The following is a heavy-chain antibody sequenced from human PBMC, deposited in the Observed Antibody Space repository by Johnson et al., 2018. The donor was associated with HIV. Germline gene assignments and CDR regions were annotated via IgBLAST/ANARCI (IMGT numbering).Heavy chain of an antibody. CDR1: GFTFSSYD. J-gene: IGHJ3*02. CDR3: TRVSFGEGAFDI. CDR2: IGTAGDT. D-gene: IGHD3-10*01. Sequence: VQLVESGGGLVQPGGSLRLSCAASGFTFSSYDMHWVRQATGKGLEWVSAIGTAGDTYYPGSVKGRFTISRDNAKNSLYLQMNSLRAEDTAVYYCTRVSFGEGAFDIGGHGTMVTVSS. V-gene: IGHV3-13*01.